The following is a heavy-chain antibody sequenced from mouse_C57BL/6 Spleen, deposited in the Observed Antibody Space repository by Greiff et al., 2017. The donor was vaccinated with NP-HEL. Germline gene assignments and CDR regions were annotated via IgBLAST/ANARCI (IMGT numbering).Heavy chain of an antibody. V-gene: IGHV1-69*01. CDR2: IDPSDSYT. J-gene: IGHJ1*03. Sequence: QVQLQQPGAELVMPGASVKLSCKASGYTFTSYWMHWVKQRPGKGLEWIGEIDPSDSYTNYNQKFKGKSTLTVAKSSSTAYMQLSSLTSEDSAVYYCARKETCLYWYFDVWGTGTTVTVSS. CDR3: ARKETCLYWYFDV. CDR1: GYTFTSYW.